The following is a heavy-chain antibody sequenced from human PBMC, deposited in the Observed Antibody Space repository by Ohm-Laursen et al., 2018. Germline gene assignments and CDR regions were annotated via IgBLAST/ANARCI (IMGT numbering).Heavy chain of an antibody. Sequence: PSQTLSLTCTVSGGSITTSGYYWGWIRQPPGKGLEWIGSIYYSGSTYYNPSLESRLTLSVDTSNNQFSMKLSSVTAADTAVYYCARLLTLGGSSDGWGQGTLVTVSS. D-gene: IGHD3-16*01. CDR2: IYYSGST. CDR1: GGSITTSGYY. CDR3: ARLLTLGGSSDG. V-gene: IGHV4-39*01. J-gene: IGHJ1*01.